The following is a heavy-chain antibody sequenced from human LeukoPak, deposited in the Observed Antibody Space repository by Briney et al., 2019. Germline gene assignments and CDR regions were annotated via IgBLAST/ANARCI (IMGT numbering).Heavy chain of an antibody. D-gene: IGHD3-10*01. CDR3: ARDMVDMVRGVIITRHFDL. CDR1: GGSISSYY. V-gene: IGHV4-59*12. J-gene: IGHJ2*01. CDR2: IYYSGST. Sequence: SETLSLTCTVSGGSISSYYWSWIRQPPGKGLEWIGYIYYSGSTNYNPSLKSRVTMSVDTSKNQFSLKLSSVTAADTAVYYCARDMVDMVRGVIITRHFDLWGRGTLVTVSS.